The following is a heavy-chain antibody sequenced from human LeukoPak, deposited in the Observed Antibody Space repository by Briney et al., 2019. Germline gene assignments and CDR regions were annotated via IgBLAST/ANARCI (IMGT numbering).Heavy chain of an antibody. CDR1: GGSISSHY. Sequence: SETLSLTCTVSGGSISSHYWTWIRQSPVKGLEWIGDISNSGSTSYNPSLKSRVTISIDASKNQFSLKLSSVTAADTAVYYCGRDALVGYFSYYYMDVWGKGTTVTVSS. CDR2: ISNSGST. V-gene: IGHV4-59*11. J-gene: IGHJ6*03. CDR3: GRDALVGYFSYYYMDV. D-gene: IGHD2-15*01.